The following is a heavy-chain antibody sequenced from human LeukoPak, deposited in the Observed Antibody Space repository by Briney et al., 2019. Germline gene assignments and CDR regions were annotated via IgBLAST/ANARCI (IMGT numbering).Heavy chain of an antibody. D-gene: IGHD1-14*01. J-gene: IGHJ1*01. CDR1: GFTFSSYAIH. V-gene: IGHV4-31*02. CDR2: IYHSGRT. CDR3: ARDDAGNNVVQH. Sequence: LRLSCTASGFTFSSYAIHWVRQHPEKGLEWIGYIYHSGRTYYNPSLKSRASISADTSANQFSLNLNAVTAADTAIYYCARDDAGNNVVQHWGQGTLVTVSS.